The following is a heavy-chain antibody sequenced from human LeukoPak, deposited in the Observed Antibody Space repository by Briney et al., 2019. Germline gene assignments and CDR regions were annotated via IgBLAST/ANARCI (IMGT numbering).Heavy chain of an antibody. J-gene: IGHJ4*02. CDR1: GFTFSSYT. D-gene: IGHD1-26*01. CDR3: AKGSEWEQGYFDY. V-gene: IGHV3-23*01. CDR2: IVGSGGRT. Sequence: PGGSLRLSCAASGFTFSSYTINWVRQAPGKGLEWVSDIVGSGGRTYYADSVKGRFTISRDNSKNTLHLQMNSLRAEDTAVYYCAKGSEWEQGYFDYWGQGTLVTVSS.